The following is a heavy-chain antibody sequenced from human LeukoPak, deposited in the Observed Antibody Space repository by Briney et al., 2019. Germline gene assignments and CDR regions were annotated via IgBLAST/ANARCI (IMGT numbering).Heavy chain of an antibody. CDR2: IIPIFGTA. CDR3: ASGHEGYQLLLFDY. J-gene: IGHJ4*02. V-gene: IGHV1-69*06. D-gene: IGHD2-2*01. CDR1: GGTFSSYA. Sequence: SVKVSCKASGGTFSSYAISWVRQAPGQGLEWMGGIIPIFGTANYAQKFQGRVTITADKSTSTAYMELSSLRPEDTAVYYCASGHEGYQLLLFDYWGQGTLVTVSS.